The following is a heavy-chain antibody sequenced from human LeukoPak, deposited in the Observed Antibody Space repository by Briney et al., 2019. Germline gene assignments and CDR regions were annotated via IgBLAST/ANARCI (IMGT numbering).Heavy chain of an antibody. J-gene: IGHJ4*02. D-gene: IGHD1-26*01. Sequence: GGSLRLSCAASGFTFSSYDMHWVRQAPGKGLEWVAVIWSDGSNKYYADSVKGRFTISRDNSKNTLYLQMNSLRGEDTAVHYCARGGLTIAEATTSWYLDYWGQGTLVTVSS. CDR3: ARGGLTIAEATTSWYLDY. CDR2: IWSDGSNK. CDR1: GFTFSSYD. V-gene: IGHV3-33*01.